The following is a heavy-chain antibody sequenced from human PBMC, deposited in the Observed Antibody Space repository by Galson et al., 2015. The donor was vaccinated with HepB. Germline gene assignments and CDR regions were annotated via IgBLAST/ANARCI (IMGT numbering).Heavy chain of an antibody. J-gene: IGHJ6*02. Sequence: SLRLSCAASGFTFSSYGMHWVRQAPGKGLEWVAVISYDGSNKYYADSVKGRFTISRDNSKNTLYLQMNSLRAEDTAVYYCAKGLIVGATGYYYGMDVWGQGTTVTVSS. CDR1: GFTFSSYG. CDR2: ISYDGSNK. CDR3: AKGLIVGATGYYYGMDV. V-gene: IGHV3-30*18. D-gene: IGHD1-26*01.